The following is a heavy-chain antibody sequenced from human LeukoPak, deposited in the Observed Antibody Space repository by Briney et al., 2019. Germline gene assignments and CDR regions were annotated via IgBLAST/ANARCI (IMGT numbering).Heavy chain of an antibody. Sequence: ASVKLSCKASGYTFTSSDINWVRQATGQGLEWMGWINPKSGRTGYAKKFQARDSMTMNTSISTAYMEVSSLRFEDTAVYYCARGRSGLAAAGTYDYWGQGTLITVSS. CDR1: GYTFTSSD. CDR3: ARGRSGLAAAGTYDY. D-gene: IGHD6-13*01. CDR2: INPKSGRT. V-gene: IGHV1-8*01. J-gene: IGHJ4*02.